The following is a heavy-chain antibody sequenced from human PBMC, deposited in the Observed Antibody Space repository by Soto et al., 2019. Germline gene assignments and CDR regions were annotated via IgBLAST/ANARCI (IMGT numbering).Heavy chain of an antibody. V-gene: IGHV3-33*01. CDR3: ARKPSGYGMDV. D-gene: IGHD3-10*01. CDR2: IWYDGSNK. J-gene: IGHJ6*02. CDR1: GSTFSSYG. Sequence: PGGSLRLSCAASGSTFSSYGMHWARQAPGKGLEWVAVIWYDGSNKYYADSVKGRFTISRDNSKNTLYLQMNSLRAEDTAVYYCARKPSGYGMDVWGQGTTVTVSS.